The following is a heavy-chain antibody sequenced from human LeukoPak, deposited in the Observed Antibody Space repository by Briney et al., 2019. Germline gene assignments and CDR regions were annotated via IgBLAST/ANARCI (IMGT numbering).Heavy chain of an antibody. CDR1: GYTFTTYG. V-gene: IGHV1-18*01. J-gene: IGHJ4*02. CDR2: ISANSGKT. CDR3: AKVAGDRMDY. Sequence: ASVKVSCKASGYTFTTYGISWVRQAPGQGLEWMGWISANSGKTTYAQKFQGRVTMTTDTSTTTAYMGLRTLRPDDTAVYYCAKVAGDRMDYWGQGTLVTVSS. D-gene: IGHD6-13*01.